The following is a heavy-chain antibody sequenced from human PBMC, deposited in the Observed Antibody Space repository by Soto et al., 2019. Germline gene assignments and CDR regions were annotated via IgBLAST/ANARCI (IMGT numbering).Heavy chain of an antibody. CDR2: ISYPGTT. CDR3: ARGGVMVTDNWLDP. J-gene: IGHJ5*02. D-gene: IGHD2-21*02. CDR1: NDSISNYY. Sequence: QVHLHESGPGLVKPSETLSLTCTVSNDSISNYYWNWIRHSQGKGLEWIGYISYPGTTNYNPSLKSRVAISLDTSKKQFSLTLSSVTAADTAVYFCARGGVMVTDNWLDPWGQGTLVTVSS. V-gene: IGHV4-59*08.